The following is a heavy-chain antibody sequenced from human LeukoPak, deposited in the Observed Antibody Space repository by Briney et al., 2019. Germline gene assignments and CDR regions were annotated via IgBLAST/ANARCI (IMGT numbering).Heavy chain of an antibody. D-gene: IGHD3-22*01. CDR3: AKDLGDSSGSDGDY. CDR1: GFIFSNYG. V-gene: IGHV3-30*02. J-gene: IGHJ4*02. Sequence: GGSLRLSCTTSGFIFSNYGMHWVRQAPGKGLEWVAFIRHDGSNKYYADSVKGRFTISRDNSKNTLYLQMNSLRAEDTAVYYCAKDLGDSSGSDGDYWGQGTLVTVSS. CDR2: IRHDGSNK.